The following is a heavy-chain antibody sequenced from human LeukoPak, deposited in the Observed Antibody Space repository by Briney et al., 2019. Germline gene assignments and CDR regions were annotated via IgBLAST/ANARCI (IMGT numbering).Heavy chain of an antibody. V-gene: IGHV3-66*01. CDR3: ARGPESNGWYEDDY. CDR2: IYSGGST. D-gene: IGHD6-19*01. Sequence: PGGSLRLSCAASGFTVSSNYMSWVRQAPGKGLEWVSVIYSGGSTYYADSVKGRFTISRDNSKNTLYLQMNSLRAEDTAVYYCARGPESNGWYEDDYWGQGTLVTVSS. J-gene: IGHJ4*02. CDR1: GFTVSSNY.